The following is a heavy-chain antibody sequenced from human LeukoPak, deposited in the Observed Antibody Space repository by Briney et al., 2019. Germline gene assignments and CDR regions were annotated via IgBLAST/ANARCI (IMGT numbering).Heavy chain of an antibody. CDR2: ISWNSGSI. CDR1: GFTFDDYA. D-gene: IGHD6-6*01. J-gene: IGHJ4*02. Sequence: GRSLRLSCAASGFTFDDYAMHWVRQAPGKGLEWVSGISWNSGSICYADSVKGRFTISRDNAKNSLYLQMNSLRAEDTALYYCAKDTGYSSSPGPFDYWGQGTLVTVSS. V-gene: IGHV3-9*01. CDR3: AKDTGYSSSPGPFDY.